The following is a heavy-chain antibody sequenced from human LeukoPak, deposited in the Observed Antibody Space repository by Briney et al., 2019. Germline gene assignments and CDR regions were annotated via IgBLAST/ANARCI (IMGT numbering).Heavy chain of an antibody. Sequence: GGSLRLSCAASGFTFSGYGMHWVRQAPGKGLEWVSAISGSGGSTYYADSVKGRFTISRDNSENTLYLQMNSLRAEDTAVYYCAKRQVGVHMDVWGKGTTVTVSS. CDR2: ISGSGGST. D-gene: IGHD1-26*01. V-gene: IGHV3-23*01. CDR3: AKRQVGVHMDV. J-gene: IGHJ6*03. CDR1: GFTFSGYG.